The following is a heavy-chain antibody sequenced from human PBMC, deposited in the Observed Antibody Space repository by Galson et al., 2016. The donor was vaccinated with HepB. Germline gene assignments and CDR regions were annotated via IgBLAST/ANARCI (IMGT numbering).Heavy chain of an antibody. CDR1: GFTFSSFA. CDR2: ISGSGNST. D-gene: IGHD6-13*01. J-gene: IGHJ4*02. V-gene: IGHV3-23*01. Sequence: SLRLSCAASGFTFSSFAMNWVRQAPGKGLEWVSGISGSGNSTYYADSVKGRFTISRETSKNMLYLQMNSLRAEDTAVYYCGKDLRYSSSYMLDYWGQGTLVTVSS. CDR3: GKDLRYSSSYMLDY.